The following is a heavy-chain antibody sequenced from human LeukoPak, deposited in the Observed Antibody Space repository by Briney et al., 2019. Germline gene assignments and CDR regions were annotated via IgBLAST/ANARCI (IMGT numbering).Heavy chain of an antibody. V-gene: IGHV4-61*01. Sequence: SETLSLTCTVSGGSVSSGSYYWSWIRQPPGKGLEWIGYIYYSGSTNYNPSLKSRVTISVDTSKNQFSLKLSSVTAADTAVYYCARVVVLGSLYYYYGMDVWGQGTTVTVSS. CDR1: GGSVSSGSYY. J-gene: IGHJ6*02. CDR3: ARVVVLGSLYYYYGMDV. D-gene: IGHD3-22*01. CDR2: IYYSGST.